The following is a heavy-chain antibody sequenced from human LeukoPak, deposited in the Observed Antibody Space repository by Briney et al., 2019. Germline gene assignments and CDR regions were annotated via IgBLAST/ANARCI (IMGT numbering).Heavy chain of an antibody. Sequence: SETLSLTCAVYGGSFSGYYWSWIRQPPGKGLEWIGEINHSGSTNYNQSLKSRVTISVDTSKNQFSLKLSSVTAADTAVYYCARVEYYYDSSAFNWFDPWGQGTLVTVSS. D-gene: IGHD3-22*01. J-gene: IGHJ5*02. CDR3: ARVEYYYDSSAFNWFDP. V-gene: IGHV4-34*01. CDR1: GGSFSGYY. CDR2: INHSGST.